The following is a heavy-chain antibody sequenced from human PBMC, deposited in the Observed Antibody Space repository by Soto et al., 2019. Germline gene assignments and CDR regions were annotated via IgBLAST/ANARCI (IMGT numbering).Heavy chain of an antibody. CDR3: AIDFGYISGWSDYYYYGMDV. Sequence: QVQLVQSGAEVKKPGASVKVSCKASGYTFTSYAMHWVRQAPGQRLEWMGWINAGNGNTKYSQKFQGRVTITRDTSASTAYMELSSLRSEDTAVYYCAIDFGYISGWSDYYYYGMDVWGQGTTVTVSS. J-gene: IGHJ6*02. D-gene: IGHD6-19*01. CDR2: INAGNGNT. CDR1: GYTFTSYA. V-gene: IGHV1-3*01.